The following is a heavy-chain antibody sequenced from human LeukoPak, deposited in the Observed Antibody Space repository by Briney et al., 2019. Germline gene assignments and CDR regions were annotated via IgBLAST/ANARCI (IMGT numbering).Heavy chain of an antibody. CDR2: IYYSGST. Sequence: SETLSLTCTVSGGSISSYYWSWIRQPPGKGLEWIGYIYYSGSTNYNPSLKSRVTISVDTSKNQFSLKLSSVTAADTAVYYCARETYYYDSSGSPFFDYWGQGTLVTVSS. CDR3: ARETYYYDSSGSPFFDY. V-gene: IGHV4-59*01. J-gene: IGHJ4*02. D-gene: IGHD3-22*01. CDR1: GGSISSYY.